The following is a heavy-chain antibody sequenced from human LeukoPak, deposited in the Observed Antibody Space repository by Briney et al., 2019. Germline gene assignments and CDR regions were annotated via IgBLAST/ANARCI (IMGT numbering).Heavy chain of an antibody. J-gene: IGHJ4*02. CDR1: GFTLSSHG. Sequence: PGRSLRLSCAAPGFTLSSHGMHWVRQAPGKGLEWVAVTWYDGSKEYYGDSVKGRFTISRDNSKNTLSLQMNSLRAEDTAVYYCARDSPFAYWGQGTLVTVSS. CDR3: ARDSPFAY. V-gene: IGHV3-33*01. CDR2: TWYDGSKE.